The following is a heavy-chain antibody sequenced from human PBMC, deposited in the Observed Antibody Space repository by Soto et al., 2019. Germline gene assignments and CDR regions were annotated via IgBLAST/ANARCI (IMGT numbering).Heavy chain of an antibody. Sequence: GGSLRLSCAAPGFTFSKAWMNWVGQAPGKGLEWVGRIKSKTDGGTTDYAAPVKGRFTISRDDSKNTLYLQMNSLKTEDTAVYYCTTDPRFLEWLRDCWGQGTLVTVXS. V-gene: IGHV3-15*07. J-gene: IGHJ4*02. D-gene: IGHD3-3*01. CDR1: GFTFSKAW. CDR3: TTDPRFLEWLRDC. CDR2: IKSKTDGGTT.